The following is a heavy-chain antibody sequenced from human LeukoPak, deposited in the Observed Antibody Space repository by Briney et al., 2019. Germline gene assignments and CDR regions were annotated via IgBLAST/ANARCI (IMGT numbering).Heavy chain of an antibody. D-gene: IGHD1-26*01. CDR3: ANGIVGATLEA. J-gene: IGHJ5*02. CDR1: GFTFSSYA. V-gene: IGHV3-30*04. Sequence: GGSLRLSCAASGFTFSSYAMHWVRQAPGKGLEWVAVISYDGSNKYYADSVKGRFTISRDNSKNTLYLQMNSLRAEDTAVYYCANGIVGATLEAWGQGTLVTVSS. CDR2: ISYDGSNK.